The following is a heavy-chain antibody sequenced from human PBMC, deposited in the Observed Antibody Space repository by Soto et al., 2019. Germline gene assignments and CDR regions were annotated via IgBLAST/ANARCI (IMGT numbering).Heavy chain of an antibody. D-gene: IGHD2-15*01. J-gene: IGHJ6*02. CDR2: ISYDGNNK. V-gene: IGHV3-30-3*01. CDR3: ARAGCDGGTCYTLVGLRYGMDV. Sequence: QVQLVESGGGVVQPGRSLRLSCAASGFTFSNYAMYWVRQAPGKGLEGVAVISYDGNNKYYADSVKGRFTISRDNSKNTLYLQMYSLGAEDTAVYYCARAGCDGGTCYTLVGLRYGMDVWGQGTTVTVSS. CDR1: GFTFSNYA.